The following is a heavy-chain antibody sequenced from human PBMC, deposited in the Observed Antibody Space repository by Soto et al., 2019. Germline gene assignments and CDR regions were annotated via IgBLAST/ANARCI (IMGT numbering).Heavy chain of an antibody. D-gene: IGHD3-22*01. CDR3: ARDGPDKRRLGAFDI. CDR1: GFTFSSYS. CDR2: ISSSSSYI. Sequence: PGGSLRLSCAASGFTFSSYSMNWVRQAPVKGLEWVSSISSSSSYIYYADSVKGRFTISRDNAKNSLYLQMNSLRAEDTAVYYCARDGPDKRRLGAFDIWGQGTMVTVS. J-gene: IGHJ3*02. V-gene: IGHV3-21*01.